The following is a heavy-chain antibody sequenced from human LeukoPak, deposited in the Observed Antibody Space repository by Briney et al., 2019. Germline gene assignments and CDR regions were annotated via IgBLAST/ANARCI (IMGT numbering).Heavy chain of an antibody. V-gene: IGHV3-30*04. CDR3: ARDPYSGNYGNYYYYYMDV. Sequence: KPGTSLRLSCAASGFTFISYAIHWVRQAPGKGLEWVAVISFHGTDTFYADSVKGRFTISRDNSKNTLYLQMNSLGPEDTAVYYCARDPYSGNYGNYYYYYMDVWGKGTTVTISS. J-gene: IGHJ6*03. CDR2: ISFHGTDT. D-gene: IGHD1-26*01. CDR1: GFTFISYA.